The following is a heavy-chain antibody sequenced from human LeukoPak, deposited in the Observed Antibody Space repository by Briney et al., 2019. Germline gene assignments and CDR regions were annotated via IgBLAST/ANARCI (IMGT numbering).Heavy chain of an antibody. V-gene: IGHV4-59*01. CDR2: TYYSGSS. D-gene: IGHD3-22*01. CDR1: GVTISGYY. J-gene: IGHJ3*02. CDR3: ARDLNRSFYYDGSRSVSAFNI. Sequence: SETLSRTCTVSGVTISGYYWGWLPQPPGKGLKWFGYTYYSGSSRCRPSLMRRVTISVDTSKNQLSLKLSSVTAADTAVYYCARDLNRSFYYDGSRSVSAFNIWGQGTMVTVSS.